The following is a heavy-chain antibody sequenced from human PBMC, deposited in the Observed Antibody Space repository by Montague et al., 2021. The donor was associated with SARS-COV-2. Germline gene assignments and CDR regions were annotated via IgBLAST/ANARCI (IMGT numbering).Heavy chain of an antibody. D-gene: IGHD2-21*01. CDR2: IYYSGSVTT. J-gene: IGHJ2*01. CDR3: ARRGGGEVFARFMYWYFDV. CDR1: GGSINNYY. Sequence: SETLSLTCSVSGGSINNYYWGWVRQSPGKGLEWIGYIYYSGSVTTSYNPSLKSRVSISVDTWENQFSLKLTSVTAADTAVYYCARRGGGEVFARFMYWYFDVWSRGSPVTVSS. V-gene: IGHV4-59*13.